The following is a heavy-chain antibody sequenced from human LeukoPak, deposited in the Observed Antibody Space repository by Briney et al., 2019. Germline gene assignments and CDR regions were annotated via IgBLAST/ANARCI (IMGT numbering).Heavy chain of an antibody. V-gene: IGHV3-21*04. CDR1: GFTFSSYS. CDR3: AKDSALPPSYYDFWSGYGGYYYYYMDV. CDR2: ISSSSSYI. J-gene: IGHJ6*03. D-gene: IGHD3-3*01. Sequence: GGSLRLSCAASGFTFSSYSMNWVRQAPGKGLEWVSSISSSSSYIYYADSVKGRFTISRDNAKNSLYLQMNSLRAEDTAVYYCAKDSALPPSYYDFWSGYGGYYYYYMDVWGKGTTVTVSS.